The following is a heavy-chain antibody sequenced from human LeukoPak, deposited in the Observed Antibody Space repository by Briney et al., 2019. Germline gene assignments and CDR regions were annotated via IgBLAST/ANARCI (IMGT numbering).Heavy chain of an antibody. J-gene: IGHJ4*02. CDR1: GFTFSSYA. D-gene: IGHD3-22*01. CDR2: ISGSGGST. Sequence: PGGSLRLSCAASGFTFSSYAMSWVRQAPGKRLEWVSAISGSGGSTYYADSVKGRFTISRDNSKNTLYLQMNSLRAEDTAVYYCASGSGGYSYNMSPYYYDSSGYYPFDYWGRGTLVTVSS. CDR3: ASGSGGYSYNMSPYYYDSSGYYPFDY. V-gene: IGHV3-23*01.